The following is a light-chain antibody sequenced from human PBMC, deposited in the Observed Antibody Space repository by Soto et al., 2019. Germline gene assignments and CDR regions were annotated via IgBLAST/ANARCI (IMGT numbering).Light chain of an antibody. CDR2: YDD. Sequence: QSVLTQPPSVSEAPRQRVTISCSGSSSNIGNNAVNWYQQLPGKAPKLLIYYDDLLPSGVSDRFSGSKSGTSASLAISGLQSEDEADYYCAAWDDRLNGSYVFGTGTKVTVL. J-gene: IGLJ1*01. CDR3: AAWDDRLNGSYV. V-gene: IGLV1-36*01. CDR1: SSNIGNNA.